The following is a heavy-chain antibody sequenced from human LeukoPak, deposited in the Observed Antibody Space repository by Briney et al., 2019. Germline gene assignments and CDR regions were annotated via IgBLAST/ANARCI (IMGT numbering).Heavy chain of an antibody. CDR3: ARLVSSSWYGYYYYYMDV. CDR1: GGSFSGYY. Sequence: SETLSLTCAVYGGSFSGYYWSWIRQPPGKGLEWIGEINHSGSTNYNPSLKSRVTISVDTSKSQFSLKLSSVTAADTAVYYCARLVSSSWYGYYYYYMDVWGKGTTVTVSS. J-gene: IGHJ6*03. CDR2: INHSGST. V-gene: IGHV4-34*01. D-gene: IGHD6-13*01.